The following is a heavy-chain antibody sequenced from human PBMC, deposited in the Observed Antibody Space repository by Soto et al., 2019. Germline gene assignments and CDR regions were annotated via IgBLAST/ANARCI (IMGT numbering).Heavy chain of an antibody. D-gene: IGHD1-7*01. J-gene: IGHJ4*02. V-gene: IGHV1-69*06. CDR2: IIPIFGTA. Sequence: SVKVSCKASGGTFSSYAISWVRQAPGQGLEWMGGIIPIFGTANYAQKFQGRVTITADKSTSTAYMELSSLRSEDTAVYYCAISGDGKELYFDYWGQGTLVTVSS. CDR1: GGTFSSYA. CDR3: AISGDGKELYFDY.